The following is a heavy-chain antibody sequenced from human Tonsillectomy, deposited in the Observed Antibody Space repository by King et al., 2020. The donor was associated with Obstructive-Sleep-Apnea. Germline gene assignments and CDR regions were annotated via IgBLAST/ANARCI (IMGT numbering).Heavy chain of an antibody. CDR1: GFTFGSHA. V-gene: IGHV3-23*04. CDR3: ARDRRIAAVGSYFDY. J-gene: IGHJ4*02. CDR2: ISGSGDTT. Sequence: VQLVESGGGLVQPGGSLTLSCAASGFTFGSHAMAWVRQAPGKGLEWVSCISGSGDTTYDADSVKGRFTISRDNSKNTLDLQMSSLRAGDTAVYYCARDRRIAAVGSYFDYWGQGTLVTVSS. D-gene: IGHD6-13*01.